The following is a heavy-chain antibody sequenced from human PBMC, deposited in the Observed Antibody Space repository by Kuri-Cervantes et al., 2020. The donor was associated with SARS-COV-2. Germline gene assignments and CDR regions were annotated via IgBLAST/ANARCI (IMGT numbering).Heavy chain of an antibody. Sequence: GESLMMSCAPSGFTFSSYSLNWVRQAPGKGLERVSCICSSSGTIYYADSVKGRFTISRDNAKNSLYLQMNSLRAEDTAVYYCARDSSIAARPDDTFDYWGKGTLVTVSS. V-gene: IGHV3-48*01. J-gene: IGHJ4*02. CDR1: GFTFSSYS. CDR3: ARDSSIAARPDDTFDY. CDR2: ICSSSGTI. D-gene: IGHD6-6*01.